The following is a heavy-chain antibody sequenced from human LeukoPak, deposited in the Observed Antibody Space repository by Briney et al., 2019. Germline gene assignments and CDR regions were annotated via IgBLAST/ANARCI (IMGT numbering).Heavy chain of an antibody. Sequence: SETLSLTCAVYGVSFCTYYWRWIRQSPGKGLEWIAEINHRGDTNYNPSVKSRVNISVDTSKNQSSLKVSSLTAADTAVYYCARGPTISETGYFDYWGQGTLVTVSS. CDR2: INHRGDT. CDR3: ARGPTISETGYFDY. J-gene: IGHJ4*03. D-gene: IGHD1-1*01. CDR1: GVSFCTYY. V-gene: IGHV4-34*01.